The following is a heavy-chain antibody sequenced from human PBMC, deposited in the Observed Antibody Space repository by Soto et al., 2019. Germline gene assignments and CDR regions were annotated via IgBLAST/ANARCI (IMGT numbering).Heavy chain of an antibody. CDR3: EKKGPGSLATFCSGSGCHYAFDI. J-gene: IGHJ3*02. D-gene: IGHD2-15*01. Sequence: EVQLLESGGGFIQPGGSLRLSCAASGFTFSSYAMSWVRQAPGKGLEWVSTITGGGDGTNYADSVKGRFTISRDNADDTLYLQMHSLRPDDTAIYSCEKKGPGSLATFCSGSGCHYAFDIWGQGTMVTVSS. CDR2: ITGGGDGT. CDR1: GFTFSSYA. V-gene: IGHV3-23*01.